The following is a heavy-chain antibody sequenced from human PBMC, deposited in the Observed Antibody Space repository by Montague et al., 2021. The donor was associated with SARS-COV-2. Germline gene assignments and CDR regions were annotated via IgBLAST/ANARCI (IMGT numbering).Heavy chain of an antibody. CDR2: ISYTGST. J-gene: IGHJ5*02. V-gene: IGHV4-39*01. Sequence: SETLSLTCSVSGDSMSGSNSYWGWIRQPPGKGLESIGSISYTGSTSYNASLKSRVTMSVDTSKNEFSLRLSSVTASDTAVYYCARLYIQKTLAGASRRRWFDPWGRGTLVTVSS. D-gene: IGHD1-26*01. CDR3: ARLYIQKTLAGASRRRWFDP. CDR1: GDSMSGSNSY.